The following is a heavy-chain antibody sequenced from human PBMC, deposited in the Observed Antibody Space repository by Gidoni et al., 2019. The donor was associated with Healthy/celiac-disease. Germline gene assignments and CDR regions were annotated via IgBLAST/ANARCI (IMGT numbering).Heavy chain of an antibody. CDR2: IYYSGST. CDR1: GGSISSGDYY. D-gene: IGHD3-10*01. J-gene: IGHJ4*02. Sequence: QVQLQESGPGLVKPSQTLSLICTVSGGSISSGDYYWSWIRQPPGKGLEWIGYIYYSGSTYYNPSLKSRVTISVDTSKNQFSLKLSSVTAADTAVYYCARGVLWFGELSDFDYWGQGTLVTVSS. V-gene: IGHV4-30-4*01. CDR3: ARGVLWFGELSDFDY.